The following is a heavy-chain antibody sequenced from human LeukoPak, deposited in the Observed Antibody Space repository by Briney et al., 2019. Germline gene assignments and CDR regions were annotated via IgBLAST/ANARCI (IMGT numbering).Heavy chain of an antibody. V-gene: IGHV1-18*01. D-gene: IGHD6-13*01. CDR3: ARATESSSWYGGWFDP. Sequence: ASVKVSCKASGYTFTSYGISWVRQAPGQGLEWMGWISAYNGNTNYAQKLQGRVTMTTDTSTSTAYMELRSLRSDDTAVYYCARATESSSWYGGWFDPWGQGTLVTVSS. CDR2: ISAYNGNT. J-gene: IGHJ5*02. CDR1: GYTFTSYG.